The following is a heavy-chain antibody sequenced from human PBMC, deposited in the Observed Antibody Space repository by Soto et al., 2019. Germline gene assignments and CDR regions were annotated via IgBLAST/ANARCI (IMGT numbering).Heavy chain of an antibody. D-gene: IGHD1-1*01. V-gene: IGHV1-24*01. CDR2: FDPEDGET. Sequence: QVQLLQSGAEVKKPGASVKVSCKVSGHTLTELSMHWVRQAPGRGLEWMGGFDPEDGETISAQKFQGRVTMTEDTSTDSTYMELTSLRSEDTAVYYCAAGGTRWLHSPFDYWGQETLVTISS. J-gene: IGHJ4*02. CDR1: GHTLTELS. CDR3: AAGGTRWLHSPFDY.